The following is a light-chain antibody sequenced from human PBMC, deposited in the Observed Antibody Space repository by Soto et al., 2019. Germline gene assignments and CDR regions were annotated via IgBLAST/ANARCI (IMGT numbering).Light chain of an antibody. V-gene: IGLV2-14*01. Sequence: QSVLTQPASVSGSPGQSITISCTGTSSDVGGYNYVSWYQQHPGKAPKLMIYEVSNRPSGVSNRFSGSKSGNTASLTISGLQAEDEADYYCSSYTSSSTLEVFGTETKVTVL. CDR1: SSDVGGYNY. CDR3: SSYTSSSTLEV. J-gene: IGLJ1*01. CDR2: EVS.